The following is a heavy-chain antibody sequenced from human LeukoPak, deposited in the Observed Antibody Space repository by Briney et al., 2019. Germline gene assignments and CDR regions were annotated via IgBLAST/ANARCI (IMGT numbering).Heavy chain of an antibody. V-gene: IGHV3-23*01. CDR2: ISGSGGST. CDR1: GFTFSSYA. Sequence: GGSLRLSCAASGFTFSSYAMSWVRQAPGKGLEWVSAISGSGGSTYYADSVKGRFTISRDNSKNTLYLQMNSLRAEDTAVYYCAKDQGYCSSTSCHYYYYMDVWGKGTTVTVSS. D-gene: IGHD2-2*01. J-gene: IGHJ6*03. CDR3: AKDQGYCSSTSCHYYYYMDV.